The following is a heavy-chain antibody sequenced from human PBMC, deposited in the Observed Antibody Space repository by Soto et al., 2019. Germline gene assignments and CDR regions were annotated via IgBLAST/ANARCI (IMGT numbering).Heavy chain of an antibody. J-gene: IGHJ3*01. Sequence: QGQLQQSGPGLVKPSQTLSLTCAISGDSVSSDITSWNWIRQSPSRGLEWLGRTYYRSKWFHDYAASAKCRITINPDTSKNQFSLELNSMTPEDTAVYYCARGNALDVWGQGTVVTVSS. CDR3: ARGNALDV. D-gene: IGHD3-10*01. V-gene: IGHV6-1*01. CDR1: GDSVSSDITS. CDR2: TYYRSKWFH.